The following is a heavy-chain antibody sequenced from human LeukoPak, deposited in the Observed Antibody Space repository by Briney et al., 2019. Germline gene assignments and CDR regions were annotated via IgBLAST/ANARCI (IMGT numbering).Heavy chain of an antibody. CDR3: ARDSKTIFGVVISYWYFDL. Sequence: SETLSLTCTVSGGSISSGDYYWSWIRQPPGKGLEWIGYIYYSGSTYYNPSLKSRVTISVDTSKNQFSLKLSSVTAADTAVYYCARDSKTIFGVVISYWYFDLWAVAPWSLSPQ. CDR1: GGSISSGDYY. CDR2: IYYSGST. J-gene: IGHJ2*01. V-gene: IGHV4-30-4*08. D-gene: IGHD3-3*01.